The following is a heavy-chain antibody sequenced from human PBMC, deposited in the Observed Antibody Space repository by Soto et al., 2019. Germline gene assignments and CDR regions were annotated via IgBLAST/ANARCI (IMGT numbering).Heavy chain of an antibody. V-gene: IGHV1-18*01. CDR3: ARDAIVVVPRGDAFDI. CDR1: GYTFTSYG. J-gene: IGHJ3*02. CDR2: ISAYNGNT. D-gene: IGHD2-2*01. Sequence: ASVKVSCKASGYTFTSYGISWVRQAPGQGLEWMGWISAYNGNTNYAQKLQGRVTMTTDTSTSTAYMELRSLRSDDTAVYYCARDAIVVVPRGDAFDIWGQGTMVTVSS.